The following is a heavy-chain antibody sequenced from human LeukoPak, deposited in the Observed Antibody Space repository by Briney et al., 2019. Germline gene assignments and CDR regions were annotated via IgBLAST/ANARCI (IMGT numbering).Heavy chain of an antibody. CDR3: AAMGSAYYGDFDY. V-gene: IGHV5-10-1*01. D-gene: IGHD3-3*01. J-gene: IGHJ4*02. CDR1: GSIFTGYW. CDR2: INPSDSYT. Sequence: GASLQISCQGSGSIFTGYWISWVRQLPGKGLEWMGKINPSDSYTNFSPSFQGHVTISADKSINTAYLQWSSLKASDTAMYYCAAMGSAYYGDFDYWGQGTLVTVSS.